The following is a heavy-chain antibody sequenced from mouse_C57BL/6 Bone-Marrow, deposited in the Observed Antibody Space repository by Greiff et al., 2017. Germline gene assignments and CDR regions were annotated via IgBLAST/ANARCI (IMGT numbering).Heavy chain of an antibody. Sequence: QVQLKESGTELVKPGASVKLSCKASGYTFTSYWMPWVKQRPGQGLEWIGNINPSNGGTNYNEKFKSKATLTVDKSSSTAYMQLSSLTSEDSAVYYCARHDGYAMDYWGQGTSVTVSS. CDR2: INPSNGGT. V-gene: IGHV1-53*01. D-gene: IGHD2-3*01. CDR3: ARHDGYAMDY. J-gene: IGHJ4*01. CDR1: GYTFTSYW.